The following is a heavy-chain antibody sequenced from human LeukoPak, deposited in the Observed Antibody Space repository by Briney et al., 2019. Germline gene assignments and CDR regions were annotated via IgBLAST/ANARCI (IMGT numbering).Heavy chain of an antibody. Sequence: PGGSLRLSCAASVFSFCGYAMQGVREAAGEGLEWVSTICSAGDTYYPGSVKGRFTLSRENAKNSLYLQMNSLRAGDTAVYYCARGRLLWFGEPPPLFDFWGQGTLVTVSA. CDR1: VFSFCGYA. V-gene: IGHV3-13*01. J-gene: IGHJ4*02. D-gene: IGHD3-10*01. CDR2: ICSAGDT. CDR3: ARGRLLWFGEPPPLFDF.